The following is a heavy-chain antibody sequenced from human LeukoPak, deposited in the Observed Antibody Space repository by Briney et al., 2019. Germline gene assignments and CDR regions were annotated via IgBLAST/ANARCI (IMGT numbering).Heavy chain of an antibody. V-gene: IGHV3-7*03. CDR3: AKDVPDDILTGYVGYYFDY. D-gene: IGHD3-9*01. CDR2: IKEDGSEK. CDR1: GFTLSSYW. Sequence: GGSLRLSCAASGFTLSSYWMSWVRQAPGKGLEWVANIKEDGSEKYYVDSVRGRFTISRDNAKNSLYLYMNSLRAEDTAVYYCAKDVPDDILTGYVGYYFDYWGQGTLVTVSS. J-gene: IGHJ4*02.